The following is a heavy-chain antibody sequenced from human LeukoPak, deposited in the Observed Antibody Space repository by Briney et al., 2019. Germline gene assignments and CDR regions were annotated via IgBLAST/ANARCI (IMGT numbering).Heavy chain of an antibody. V-gene: IGHV3-21*01. Sequence: GGSLRLSCTASGFTFSSYSMNWVRQAPGKGLEWVSSISSSSSYIYYADSVKGRFTISRDNAKNSLYLQMNSLRAEDTAVYYCARQILTYYYDSSGIKPGGYWGQGTLVTVSS. CDR3: ARQILTYYYDSSGIKPGGY. CDR2: ISSSSSYI. CDR1: GFTFSSYS. D-gene: IGHD3-22*01. J-gene: IGHJ4*02.